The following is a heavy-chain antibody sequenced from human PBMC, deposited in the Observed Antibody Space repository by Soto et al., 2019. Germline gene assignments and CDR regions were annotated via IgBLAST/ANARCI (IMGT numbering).Heavy chain of an antibody. Sequence: GGSLRLSCAASGFTFSSYAMSWVRKAPGKGLEWVSAISGSGGSTYYADSVTGRFTISRDNSKNTLYLQMNSLRAEDTAVYYCAKSKSSGWLNYWGQGTLVTVSS. J-gene: IGHJ4*02. V-gene: IGHV3-23*01. D-gene: IGHD6-19*01. CDR1: GFTFSSYA. CDR3: AKSKSSGWLNY. CDR2: ISGSGGST.